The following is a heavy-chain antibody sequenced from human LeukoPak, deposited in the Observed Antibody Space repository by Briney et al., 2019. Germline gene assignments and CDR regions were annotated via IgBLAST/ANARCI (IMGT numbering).Heavy chain of an antibody. CDR3: ARHASCSGGSCQVGY. J-gene: IGHJ4*02. CDR2: IYYSGST. CDR1: GGSISSYY. V-gene: IGHV4-59*08. Sequence: SETLSLTCTVSGGSISSYYWSWIRQPPGKGPEWIGYIYYSGSTNYNPSLKSRVTISVDTSKNQFSLKLSSVTAADTAVYYCARHASCSGGSCQVGYWGQGTLVTVSS. D-gene: IGHD2-15*01.